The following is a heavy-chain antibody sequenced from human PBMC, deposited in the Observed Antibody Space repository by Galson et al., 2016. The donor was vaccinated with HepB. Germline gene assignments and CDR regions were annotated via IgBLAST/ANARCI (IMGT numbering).Heavy chain of an antibody. Sequence: SLRLSCAASGFIFSSYTMTWARQAPGKGLEWIAWITSSSDTMYYADSVKGRFTTSRDNSKNSLYLQMTSLRTEDTAVYYCVSGGAQGLVTSDPWGQGTLVVVSS. CDR1: GFIFSSYT. D-gene: IGHD6-25*01. CDR2: ITSSSDTM. CDR3: VSGGAQGLVTSDP. V-gene: IGHV3-48*01. J-gene: IGHJ5*02.